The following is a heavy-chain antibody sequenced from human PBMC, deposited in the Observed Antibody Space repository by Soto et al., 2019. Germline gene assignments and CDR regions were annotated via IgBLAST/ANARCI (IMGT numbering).Heavy chain of an antibody. Sequence: GGSLRLSCAASGFTFSSYSMSWVRQAPGKGLEWVAVVSNDGSNKDYADSVKGRFTISRDNSKNTLYLQMNSLRAEDTAVYYCAKVLLTYTSGWYHPHFDYWGQGTVVTVSS. CDR2: VSNDGSNK. CDR3: AKVLLTYTSGWYHPHFDY. J-gene: IGHJ4*02. D-gene: IGHD6-19*01. CDR1: GFTFSSYS. V-gene: IGHV3-30*18.